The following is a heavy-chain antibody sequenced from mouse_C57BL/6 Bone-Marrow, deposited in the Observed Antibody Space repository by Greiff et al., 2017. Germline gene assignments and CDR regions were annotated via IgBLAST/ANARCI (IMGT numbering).Heavy chain of an antibody. D-gene: IGHD4-1*01. CDR2: IRNKANNHAT. V-gene: IGHV6-6*01. CDR1: GFTFSDAW. J-gene: IGHJ2*01. CDR3: ARNYGLGRGCDY. Sequence: EVQRVESGGGLVQPGGSMKLSCAASGFTFSDAWMDWVRQSPEKGLEWVAEIRNKANNHATYYAESVKGRFTISRDDSKSSVYLQMNSLRAEDTGIYDCARNYGLGRGCDYWGQGTTLTVSS.